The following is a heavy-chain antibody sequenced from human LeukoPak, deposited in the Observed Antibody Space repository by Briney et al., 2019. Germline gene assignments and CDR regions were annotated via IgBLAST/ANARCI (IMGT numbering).Heavy chain of an antibody. CDR1: GFTFSNAW. J-gene: IGHJ3*02. CDR2: ISGSGGST. V-gene: IGHV3-23*01. D-gene: IGHD6-19*01. CDR3: AKVIFIAVAGTDPDAFDI. Sequence: PGGSLRLSCAASGFTFSNAWMSWVRQAPGRGLEWVSAISGSGGSTYYADSVKGRFTISRDNSKNTLYLQMNSLRAEDTAVYYCAKVIFIAVAGTDPDAFDIWGQGTMVTVSS.